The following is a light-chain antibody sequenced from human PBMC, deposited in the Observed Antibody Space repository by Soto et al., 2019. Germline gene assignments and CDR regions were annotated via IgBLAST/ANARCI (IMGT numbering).Light chain of an antibody. J-gene: IGLJ2*01. CDR3: SSFTTVNTFVV. Sequence: QSALTQPASVSGFPGQSLTISCTGSSSDVGGYNYVSWYQQHPAKAPKMIIYDVSSRPSGVSHRFSGSKSGNTASLTISGLQAEDEADYYCSSFTTVNTFVVFGGRTKLTVL. V-gene: IGLV2-14*03. CDR1: SSDVGGYNY. CDR2: DVS.